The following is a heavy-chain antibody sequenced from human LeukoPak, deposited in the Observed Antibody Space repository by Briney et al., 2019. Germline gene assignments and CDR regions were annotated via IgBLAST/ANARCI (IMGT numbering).Heavy chain of an antibody. Sequence: GGSLRLSCAASGFTFSSYSMNWVRQAPGKGLEWVSSISSSSSYLYYADSVKGRFTISRDNAKNSLYLQMNSLRAEDTAVYYCARDSSKVLMVYATPDYWGQGTLVTVSS. J-gene: IGHJ4*02. CDR3: ARDSSKVLMVYATPDY. D-gene: IGHD2-8*01. CDR1: GFTFSSYS. CDR2: ISSSSSYL. V-gene: IGHV3-21*01.